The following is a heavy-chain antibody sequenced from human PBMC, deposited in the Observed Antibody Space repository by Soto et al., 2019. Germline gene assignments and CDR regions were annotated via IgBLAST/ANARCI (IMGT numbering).Heavy chain of an antibody. V-gene: IGHV3-33*01. Sequence: QVQLAESGGGAVQPGRSLRLSCVGSGFPFWHYGMHWVRQAPGKGLEWVAGIWSDGKKESYADFVKGRLAISRDNFKDTLYLQMNSLRAEDTAVYYCARDRDGGWFHMDVRGQGTTVTVSS. J-gene: IGHJ6*02. CDR3: ARDRDGGWFHMDV. CDR2: IWSDGKKE. D-gene: IGHD6-19*01. CDR1: GFPFWHYG.